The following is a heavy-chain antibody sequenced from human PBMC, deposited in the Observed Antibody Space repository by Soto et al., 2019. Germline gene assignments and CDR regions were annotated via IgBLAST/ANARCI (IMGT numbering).Heavy chain of an antibody. CDR2: ISSGGATT. Sequence: GGSLRLSCAASGFTFSSYSMNWVRQAPGKGLEWVSVISSGGATTVYADSVKGRFTVSRDNSKNALYLQMNSLRAEDSAVYYCAKKAVVAPGAGWLDPWGQGTPVTVSS. D-gene: IGHD2-2*01. CDR3: AKKAVVAPGAGWLDP. CDR1: GFTFSSYS. V-gene: IGHV3-23*01. J-gene: IGHJ5*02.